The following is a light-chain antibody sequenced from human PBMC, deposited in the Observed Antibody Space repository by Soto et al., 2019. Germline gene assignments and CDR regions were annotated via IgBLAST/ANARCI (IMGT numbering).Light chain of an antibody. CDR1: SSDIGRYNF. V-gene: IGLV2-14*01. CDR3: TSYTSNSPYV. J-gene: IGLJ1*01. Sequence: QSALTQPASMSGSPGQSITISCTGTSSDIGRYNFVSWYQHHPGKAPKLIIYEATKRPSGVSYRFSGSKSGNTASLTISGLQAEDEADYYCTSYTSNSPYVFGTGTKLTVL. CDR2: EAT.